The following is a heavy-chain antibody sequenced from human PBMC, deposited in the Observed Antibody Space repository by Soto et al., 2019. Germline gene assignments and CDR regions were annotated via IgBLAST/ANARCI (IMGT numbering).Heavy chain of an antibody. Sequence: LQLQESGPGLVKPSETLSLTCTVSGGSISSSSYYWGWIRQPPGKGLAWIGSIYYSGSTYYNPSLKSRVTISVDTSKNQCALKLSSVTAADTAVYYCARQEAWGSGRDLNYFDYWGQGTLVTVSS. CDR1: GGSISSSSYY. D-gene: IGHD3-10*01. CDR2: IYYSGST. J-gene: IGHJ4*02. CDR3: ARQEAWGSGRDLNYFDY. V-gene: IGHV4-39*01.